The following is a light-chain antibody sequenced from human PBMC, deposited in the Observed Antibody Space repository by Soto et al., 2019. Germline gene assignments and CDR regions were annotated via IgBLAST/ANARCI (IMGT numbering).Light chain of an antibody. V-gene: IGKV3-15*01. Sequence: EIVMTQSPATLSVSPGERATLFCRAIQSVRSNFLAWYQQKPGQAPRLLIYGASTRATGIPARFSGSGSGTEFTLTINSLQSEDFAVYYCQQHSAWPLTFGGGTKVEIK. J-gene: IGKJ4*01. CDR3: QQHSAWPLT. CDR1: QSVRSN. CDR2: GAS.